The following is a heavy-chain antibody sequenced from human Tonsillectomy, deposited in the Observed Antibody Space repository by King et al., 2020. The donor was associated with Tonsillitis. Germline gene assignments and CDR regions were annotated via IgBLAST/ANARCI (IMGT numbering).Heavy chain of an antibody. V-gene: IGHV4-39*01. D-gene: IGHD2-15*01. J-gene: IGHJ4*02. Sequence: LQLQESGPGLVKPSETLSLTCTVSGGSISSSSYYWGWIRQPPGKGLEWIGNIYYTGSTYYNPSLKSRVTISVDTSKNQFSLKLSSVTAADTAVYYCARQETDIVVVVAATNYFDYWGQGTLVTVSS. CDR1: GGSISSSSYY. CDR3: ARQETDIVVVVAATNYFDY. CDR2: IYYTGST.